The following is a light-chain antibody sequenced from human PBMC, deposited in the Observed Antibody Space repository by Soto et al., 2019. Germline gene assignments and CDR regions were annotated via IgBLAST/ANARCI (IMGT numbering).Light chain of an antibody. V-gene: IGKV1-5*03. CDR3: QHYNSYPLT. Sequence: DILVTQSASTLSGSVGDSVTITCRASQSFXSRFAWYELKPGKAPKVLXYEASTLKSGVPSRCSGSGSGTEFTLTISSMQPDDFATYYCQHYNSYPLTFGQGTKVEI. J-gene: IGKJ1*01. CDR2: EAS. CDR1: QSFXSR.